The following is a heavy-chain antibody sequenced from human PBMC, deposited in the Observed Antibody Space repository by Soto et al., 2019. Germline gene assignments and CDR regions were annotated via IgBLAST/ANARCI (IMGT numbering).Heavy chain of an antibody. V-gene: IGHV1-58*01. Sequence: SVKVSCNASGFTFTNSAVQWVRQALGQHLEWIGWIVVGSGNTNYAQKFQERVTITRDMSTSTAYMELGSLRSEDTAVYYCAAGHSGYYYDYYYGMDVWGQGTTVTVSS. D-gene: IGHD1-26*01. CDR1: GFTFTNSA. CDR3: AAGHSGYYYDYYYGMDV. J-gene: IGHJ6*02. CDR2: IVVGSGNT.